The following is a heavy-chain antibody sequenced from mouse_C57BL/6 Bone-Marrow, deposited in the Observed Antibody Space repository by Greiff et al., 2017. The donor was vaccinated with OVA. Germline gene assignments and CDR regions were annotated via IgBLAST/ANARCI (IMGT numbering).Heavy chain of an antibody. Sequence: VQLKESGAELVRPGASVKLSCTASGFNIKDDYMHWVKQRPEQGLEWIGWIDPENGDTEYASKFQGKATITADTSSNTAYLQLSSLTSEDTAVYYCTTYGNYPYFDVWGTGTTVTVSS. J-gene: IGHJ1*03. D-gene: IGHD2-1*01. V-gene: IGHV14-4*01. CDR3: TTYGNYPYFDV. CDR1: GFNIKDDY. CDR2: IDPENGDT.